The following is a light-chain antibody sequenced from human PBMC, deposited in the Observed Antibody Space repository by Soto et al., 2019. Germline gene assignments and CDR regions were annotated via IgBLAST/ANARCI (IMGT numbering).Light chain of an antibody. J-gene: IGLJ1*01. Sequence: QSALTQPASVSGSPGQSITISCTGTSSDVGGYNYVSWYQQHPGKAPKLMIYDVSNRPSGVSNRFSGSKSGNTASLTISGLQAEDEADYYCSSYTRSSTPCLGNGTKVTV. CDR2: DVS. V-gene: IGLV2-14*01. CDR1: SSDVGGYNY. CDR3: SSYTRSSTPC.